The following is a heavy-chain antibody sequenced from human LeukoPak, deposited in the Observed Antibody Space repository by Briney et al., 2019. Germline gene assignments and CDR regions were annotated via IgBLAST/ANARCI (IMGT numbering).Heavy chain of an antibody. V-gene: IGHV3-23*01. Sequence: GGSLRLSCAASGFTFSSYAMSWVRQAPGKGLEWVSAISGSGGSTYYADSVKGRFTISRDNSKNTLYLQMNSLRAEDTAVYYCAKVFGGYCSSTSCFLDYWGQGTLVTVSS. J-gene: IGHJ4*02. CDR2: ISGSGGST. CDR3: AKVFGGYCSSTSCFLDY. D-gene: IGHD2-2*01. CDR1: GFTFSSYA.